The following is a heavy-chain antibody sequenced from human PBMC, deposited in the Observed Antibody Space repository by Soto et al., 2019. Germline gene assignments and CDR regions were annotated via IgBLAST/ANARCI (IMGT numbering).Heavy chain of an antibody. Sequence: QVQLQESGPGLVKPSQTLSLTCTVSGGSISSGGYYWSWIRQHPGKGLEWIGYIYYSGSTYYNPSLKSRVTISVDTSKNQFSLKLSSVTAADTAVYYCARSYYDFWSGYYSDDYYGMDVWGQGTTVTVSS. D-gene: IGHD3-3*01. CDR1: GGSISSGGYY. CDR2: IYYSGST. V-gene: IGHV4-31*03. CDR3: ARSYYDFWSGYYSDDYYGMDV. J-gene: IGHJ6*02.